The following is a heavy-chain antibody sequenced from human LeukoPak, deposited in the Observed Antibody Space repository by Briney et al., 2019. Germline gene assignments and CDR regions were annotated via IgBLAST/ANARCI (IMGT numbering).Heavy chain of an antibody. J-gene: IGHJ2*01. CDR3: ARRVMVVAATSWYFDH. D-gene: IGHD2-15*01. CDR1: GYSFTNYW. Sequence: GESLKISCKGSGYSFTNYWIGWVRQMPGKGLEWMGIIYPGDSDTRYSPSFQGQVTISADKSISTAYLQWSSLKASDTAMYYCARRVMVVAATSWYFDHWGRGTMVTVSS. CDR2: IYPGDSDT. V-gene: IGHV5-51*01.